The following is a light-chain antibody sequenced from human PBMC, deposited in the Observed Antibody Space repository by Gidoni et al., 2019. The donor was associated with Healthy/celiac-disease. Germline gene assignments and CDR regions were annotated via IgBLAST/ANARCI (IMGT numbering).Light chain of an antibody. CDR3: QQYGSSPPYT. V-gene: IGKV3-20*01. J-gene: IGKJ2*01. Sequence: EIVLTQSPGTLSLSPGERATLSCRASQSVSSSYLALYQQKPGQAPMLLIYGASSRATGIPDRFSGSGSGTDFTLTISRLEPEDFAVYYCQQYGSSPPYTFGQGTKLEIK. CDR2: GAS. CDR1: QSVSSSY.